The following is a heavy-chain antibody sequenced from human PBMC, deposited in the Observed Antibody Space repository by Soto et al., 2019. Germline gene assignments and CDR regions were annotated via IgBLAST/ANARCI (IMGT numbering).Heavy chain of an antibody. Sequence: QVQLVESGGGVVQPGRSLRLSCESSGFTFSSYGMQWVRQAPGKGLEWVAVISYDGSSKYYADSVKGQFTISRDNSKNTLYLQMNSLRAEDTAVYYCARDGKWLAVFDFWGQGTLVTVSS. J-gene: IGHJ4*02. CDR1: GFTFSSYG. V-gene: IGHV3-30*03. CDR3: ARDGKWLAVFDF. CDR2: ISYDGSSK. D-gene: IGHD6-19*01.